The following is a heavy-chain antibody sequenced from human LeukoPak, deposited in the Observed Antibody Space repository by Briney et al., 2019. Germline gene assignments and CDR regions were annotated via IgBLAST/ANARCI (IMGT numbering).Heavy chain of an antibody. D-gene: IGHD2-2*01. CDR3: TRQSQYCSTGTCYGID. J-gene: IGHJ4*02. CDR2: IYPGDSDT. Sequence: GESLKISCKGSGYRVPAYWIGWVRQMPGKGLEWMGIIYPGDSDTRYSPSFQGQVTISADKSTSTAYLQWSSLQASDTAIYYCTRQSQYCSTGTCYGIDWGQGTLVAVFS. CDR1: GYRVPAYW. V-gene: IGHV5-51*01.